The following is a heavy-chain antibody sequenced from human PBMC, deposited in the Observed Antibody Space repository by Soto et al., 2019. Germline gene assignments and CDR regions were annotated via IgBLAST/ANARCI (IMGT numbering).Heavy chain of an antibody. Sequence: QVQLVQSGAEVKKPGASVKVSCKASGYTFTSYAMLWVRQATGQSREWMGWINAGNGNTKYSQKFQGRVTITRDTAASTAYIELSSLRSEDTAVYYCARAQNLEMATPWGQGTLVTVSS. CDR1: GYTFTSYA. D-gene: IGHD5-12*01. CDR2: INAGNGNT. V-gene: IGHV1-3*01. CDR3: ARAQNLEMATP. J-gene: IGHJ1*01.